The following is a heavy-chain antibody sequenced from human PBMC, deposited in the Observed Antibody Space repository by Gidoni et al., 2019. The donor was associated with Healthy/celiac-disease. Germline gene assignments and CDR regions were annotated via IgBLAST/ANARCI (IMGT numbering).Heavy chain of an antibody. CDR1: GRSISRYY. V-gene: IGHV4-59*01. Sequence: QVQLQESGPGLVTPSETLSLTCPVSGRSISRYYWSWIRQPPGKGLEWIGYIYYSGSTNYNPSLKSRVTISVDTSKNQFSLKLISVTAADTAVYYCARDVGLRYVDWLAFDYWGQGTLVTVSS. CDR2: IYYSGST. D-gene: IGHD3-9*01. J-gene: IGHJ4*02. CDR3: ARDVGLRYVDWLAFDY.